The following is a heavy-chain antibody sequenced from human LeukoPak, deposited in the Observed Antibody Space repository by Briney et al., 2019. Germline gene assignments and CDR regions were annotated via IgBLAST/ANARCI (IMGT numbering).Heavy chain of an antibody. CDR1: GFTVSSYG. CDR2: IWYDGSNK. V-gene: IGHV3-33*01. Sequence: GGSLRLSCAVSGFTVSSYGMHWVRQAPGKGLEWVAVIWYDGSNKYYADSVKGRFTISRDNSKNTLYLQMNSLRAEDTAVYYCARDGSVLGFGFSYDINDAFDIWGQGTMVTVSS. D-gene: IGHD3-22*01. CDR3: ARDGSVLGFGFSYDINDAFDI. J-gene: IGHJ3*02.